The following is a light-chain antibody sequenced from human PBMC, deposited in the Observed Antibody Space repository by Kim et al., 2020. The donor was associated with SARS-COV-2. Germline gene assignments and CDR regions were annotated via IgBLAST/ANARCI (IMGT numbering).Light chain of an antibody. CDR1: KLGDKY. J-gene: IGLJ2*01. CDR2: QDS. Sequence: VAPEQTASITCSGDKLGDKYACWYQQKPGQSPVLVIYQDSKRPSGIPERFSGSNSGNTATLTISGTQAMDEADYYCQAWDSSIVVFGGGTQLTVL. CDR3: QAWDSSIVV. V-gene: IGLV3-1*01.